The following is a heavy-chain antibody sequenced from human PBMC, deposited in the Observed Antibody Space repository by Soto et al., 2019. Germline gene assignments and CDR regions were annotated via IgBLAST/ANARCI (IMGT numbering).Heavy chain of an antibody. J-gene: IGHJ4*02. CDR1: GFNFDSYS. CDR2: ISSSSSYI. Sequence: PGGSLRLSCAAFGFNFDSYSLHWVRQAPGKGLEWVSSISSSSSYIYYADSVKGRFTISRDNAKNSLYLQMNSLRAEDTAVYYCARVGAEWPPFYFDYWGQGTLVTVSS. V-gene: IGHV3-21*01. D-gene: IGHD3-3*01. CDR3: ARVGAEWPPFYFDY.